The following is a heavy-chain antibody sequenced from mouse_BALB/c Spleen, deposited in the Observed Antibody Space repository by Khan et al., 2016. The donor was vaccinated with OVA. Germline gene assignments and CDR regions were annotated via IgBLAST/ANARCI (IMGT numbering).Heavy chain of an antibody. CDR2: IWAGGST. Sequence: VQLQESGPGLVAPSQTLSITCTVSGFSLSNYGVHLVRQPPGKGLEWLGVIWAGGSTNPNSALMSRLSISKDDSKSQVFLKMNSLQTDDTAMYYCARAFYNGAWFAYWGQGTLVTVSA. V-gene: IGHV2-9*02. CDR1: GFSLSNYG. D-gene: IGHD1-3*01. J-gene: IGHJ3*01. CDR3: ARAFYNGAWFAY.